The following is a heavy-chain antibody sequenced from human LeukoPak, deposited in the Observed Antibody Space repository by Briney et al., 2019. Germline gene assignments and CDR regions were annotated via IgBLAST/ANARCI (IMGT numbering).Heavy chain of an antibody. CDR2: IRYDGSNK. Sequence: PGGSLRLSCAASGFTFSSYGMHWVRQAPGKGLEWVAFIRYDGSNKYYADSVKGRFTISRDNSKNTLYLQMNSLRAEDTAVYYCAKATGYCSGGSCYSLAVDYWGQGTLVTVSS. CDR3: AKATGYCSGGSCYSLAVDY. V-gene: IGHV3-30*02. CDR1: GFTFSSYG. J-gene: IGHJ4*02. D-gene: IGHD2-15*01.